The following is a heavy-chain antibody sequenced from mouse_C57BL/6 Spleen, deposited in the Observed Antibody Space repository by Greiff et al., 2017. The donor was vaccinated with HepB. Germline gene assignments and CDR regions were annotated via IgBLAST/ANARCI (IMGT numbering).Heavy chain of an antibody. V-gene: IGHV1-81*01. D-gene: IGHD2-4*01. J-gene: IGHJ4*01. CDR1: GYTFTSYG. CDR3: ARSWDYDRAMDY. Sequence: QVQLKESGAELARPGASVKLSCKASGYTFTSYGISWVKQRTGQGLEWIGEIYPRSGNTYYNEKFKGKATLTADKSSSTAYMELRSLTSEDSAVYFCARSWDYDRAMDYWGQGTSVTVSS. CDR2: IYPRSGNT.